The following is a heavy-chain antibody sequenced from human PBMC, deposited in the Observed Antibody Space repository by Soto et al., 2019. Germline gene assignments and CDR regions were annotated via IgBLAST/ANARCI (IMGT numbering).Heavy chain of an antibody. CDR1: VFTLYDLA. D-gene: IGHD1-20*01. V-gene: IGHV3-23*01. CDR2: RSVDGQST. CDR3: AKPLTYNSVNDASAF. J-gene: IGHJ3*01. Sequence: QHACSLELVCASCVFTLYDLAMSWSRQEPGKGLEWASGRSVDGQSTYYADSVKGRFTISRDNSDNTVYLHLNSLTADDTAVYYCAKPLTYNSVNDASAFWGQGTPVTVTS.